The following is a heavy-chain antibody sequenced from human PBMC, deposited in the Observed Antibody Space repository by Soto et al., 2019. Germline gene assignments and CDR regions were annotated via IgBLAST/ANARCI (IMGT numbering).Heavy chain of an antibody. V-gene: IGHV3-74*03. CDR2: MNTDGGSS. Sequence: EVQLVESGGDLVQPGGSLSLSCSASGFTFSGPWMHWVSQVPGKGLEWVSRMNTDGGSSAYADSVKGRFAISRDNAKTTLYLQMNGLRAEDTAVYYCAREAGYCSRTSCYRRAFDTWGQGTTVTVSS. D-gene: IGHD2-2*01. CDR3: AREAGYCSRTSCYRRAFDT. J-gene: IGHJ3*02. CDR1: GFTFSGPW.